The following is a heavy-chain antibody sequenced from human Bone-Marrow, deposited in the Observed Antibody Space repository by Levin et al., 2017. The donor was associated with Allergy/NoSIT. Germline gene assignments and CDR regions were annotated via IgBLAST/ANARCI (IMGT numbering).Heavy chain of an antibody. CDR3: ARELNKAQYYYGMDV. V-gene: IGHV3-11*01. CDR1: GFTFSDFY. CDR2: ITGSGSTI. J-gene: IGHJ6*02. Sequence: PGGSLRLSCAASGFTFSDFYMSWIRQAPGKGLEWVSYITGSGSTIYYADSVKGRFTISRDNAKNSLYLQMNSLRAEDTAVYYCARELNKAQYYYGMDVWGQGTTVTVSS. D-gene: IGHD1/OR15-1a*01.